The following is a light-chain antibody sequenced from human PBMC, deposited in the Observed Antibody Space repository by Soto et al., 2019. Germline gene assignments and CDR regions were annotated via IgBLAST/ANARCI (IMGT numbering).Light chain of an antibody. Sequence: AIRMTQSPSAVSASTGDRGTITCRASQGISSYLAWYQQKPGRAPKLLIYAASTLQSGVPSRFSGSGSGTDFTLTISCLQSEDFATYYCQQYYSYLVTFGQGTKVDIK. CDR1: QGISSY. V-gene: IGKV1-8*01. J-gene: IGKJ1*01. CDR3: QQYYSYLVT. CDR2: AAS.